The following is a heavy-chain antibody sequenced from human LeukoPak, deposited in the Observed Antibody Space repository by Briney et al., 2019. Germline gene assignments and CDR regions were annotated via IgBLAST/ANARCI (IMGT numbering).Heavy chain of an antibody. CDR3: ATSDWNYRF. CDR2: ISAYNGNT. CDR1: GYTFTSYG. V-gene: IGHV1-18*01. J-gene: IGHJ4*02. Sequence: ASVKVSCKASGYTFTSYGISWVRQAPGQGLEWMGWISAYNGNTNYTQKLQGRVTMTTDTSTSTAYKELRSLRSDDTAVYYCATSDWNYRFWGQGTLVTVSS. D-gene: IGHD1-7*01.